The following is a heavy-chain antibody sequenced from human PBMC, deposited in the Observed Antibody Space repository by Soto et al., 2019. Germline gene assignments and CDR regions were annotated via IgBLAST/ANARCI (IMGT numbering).Heavy chain of an antibody. CDR1: GGTFRSYA. Sequence: QVQLVQSGTEVKKPGSSVKVSCKASGGTFRSYAISWVRQAPGQGLEWMGGIIPMFNTTDYAQRFQGRVTISEDTSTRTAYMELNLLRPDETAGYCRARDKDTATPTEVAYWCQGLLPSGSS. D-gene: IGHD5-18*01. CDR3: ARDKDTATPTEVAY. V-gene: IGHV1-69*06. J-gene: IGHJ4*02. CDR2: IIPMFNTT.